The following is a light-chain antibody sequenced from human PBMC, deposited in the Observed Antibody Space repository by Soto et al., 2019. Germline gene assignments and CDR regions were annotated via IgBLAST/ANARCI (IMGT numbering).Light chain of an antibody. J-gene: IGKJ1*01. CDR2: KAS. Sequence: DIQMTQSPSTLSASVGDRVTITCRASQSISTWLAWYQQKPGKAPKLLIYKASSLESGVPSRFSGSGSVTEFTLTISSLQPDDSATYYCQQYINRWTFGQGTKVEIK. V-gene: IGKV1-5*03. CDR1: QSISTW. CDR3: QQYINRWT.